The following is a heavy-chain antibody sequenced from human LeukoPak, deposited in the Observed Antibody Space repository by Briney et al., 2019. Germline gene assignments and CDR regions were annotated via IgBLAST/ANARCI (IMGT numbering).Heavy chain of an antibody. CDR3: AKSIWSGYSSFDY. V-gene: IGHV3-23*01. CDR2: ISGSGGST. D-gene: IGHD3-3*01. CDR1: GFTFSSYA. Sequence: PGGSLRLSCAASGFTFSSYAMSWVRQAPGEGLQWVSVISGSGGSTYYADSVKGRFTISRDNSKNTLYLQMNSLRADDTAVYYCAKSIWSGYSSFDYWGQGTLVTVSS. J-gene: IGHJ4*02.